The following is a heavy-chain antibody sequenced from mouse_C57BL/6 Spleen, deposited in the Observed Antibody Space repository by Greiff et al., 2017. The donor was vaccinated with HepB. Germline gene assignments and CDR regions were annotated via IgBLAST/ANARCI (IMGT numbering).Heavy chain of an antibody. J-gene: IGHJ1*03. CDR1: GYTFTSYW. V-gene: IGHV1-55*01. D-gene: IGHD1-1*01. CDR2: IYPGSGST. Sequence: QVQLQQPGAELVKPGASVKMSCKASGYTFTSYWITWVKQRPGQGLEWIGDIYPGSGSTNYNEKFKSKATLTVDTSSSTAYMQLSSLTSEDSAVYYCARSPFITTVVARYFDVWGTGTTVTVSS. CDR3: ARSPFITTVVARYFDV.